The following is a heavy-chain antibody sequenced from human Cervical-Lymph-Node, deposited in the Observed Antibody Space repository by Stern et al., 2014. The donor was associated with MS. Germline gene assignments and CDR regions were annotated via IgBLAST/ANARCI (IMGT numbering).Heavy chain of an antibody. V-gene: IGHV3-74*02. CDR1: GFTFRHYW. D-gene: IGHD3-10*01. Sequence: VQLVESGGGLVQPGGSLRLSCVASGFTFRHYWMHWVRQGPGKGLVWVARINRDGTTRTHADSVKGRFTISRDNAKNTLYLQMNSLRVEDTAVYYCTKDTYGPEDYWGQGTSVTVSS. CDR3: TKDTYGPEDY. J-gene: IGHJ4*02. CDR2: INRDGTTR.